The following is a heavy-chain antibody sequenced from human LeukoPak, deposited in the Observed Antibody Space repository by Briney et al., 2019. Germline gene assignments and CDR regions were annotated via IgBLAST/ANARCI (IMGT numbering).Heavy chain of an antibody. CDR3: ARQAGSGGCLDY. CDR1: GGSISSSSYY. Sequence: PSETLSLTCTVSGGSISSSSYYWGWIRQPPGKGLEWIGSIFYSGRTYYNPSLKSRVTISVDTSKNQFSPKLTSVTAADTAVYYCARQAGSGGCLDYWGQGTLVTVSS. J-gene: IGHJ4*02. CDR2: IFYSGRT. V-gene: IGHV4-39*01. D-gene: IGHD3-10*01.